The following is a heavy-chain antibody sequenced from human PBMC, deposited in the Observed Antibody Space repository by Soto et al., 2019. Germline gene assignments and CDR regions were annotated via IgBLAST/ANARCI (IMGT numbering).Heavy chain of an antibody. CDR3: ARGGPAYSSSWYDRYWFDP. Sequence: EASVKVSCKASGYTFTSYDINWVRQATGQGLEWMGWMNPNSGNTGYAQKFQGRVTMTRNTSISTAYMELSSLRSEDTAVYYCARGGPAYSSSWYDRYWFDPWGQGTLVTSPQ. D-gene: IGHD6-13*01. V-gene: IGHV1-8*01. CDR1: GYTFTSYD. CDR2: MNPNSGNT. J-gene: IGHJ5*02.